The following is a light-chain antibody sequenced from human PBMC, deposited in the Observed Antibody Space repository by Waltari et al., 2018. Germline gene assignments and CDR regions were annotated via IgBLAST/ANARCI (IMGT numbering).Light chain of an antibody. Sequence: DFVMTQSPDSLAVSLGERAFINCKSSQSVFSRANFKNYLAWYHQRPGQPPNLLIYWASTRASGVPDRFVGSQSGSDFTLTINNLQPEDAGIYYCQQYYNSPSTFGQGTRLEIK. CDR2: WAS. CDR3: QQYYNSPST. V-gene: IGKV4-1*01. J-gene: IGKJ1*01. CDR1: QSVFSRANFKNY.